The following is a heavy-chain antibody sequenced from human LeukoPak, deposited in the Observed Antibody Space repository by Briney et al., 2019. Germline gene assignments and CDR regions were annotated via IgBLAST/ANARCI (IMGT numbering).Heavy chain of an antibody. Sequence: ASVRVSCKASGYTFTGYFIHWVRQAPGQGLECMGWINPNSGDTNYAQKFQGRVSMTRDTSTRTAYLEVSSLRSDDTAVYYCARVWDLRERPFDYWGQGTLVTVSS. CDR1: GYTFTGYF. D-gene: IGHD3-16*01. V-gene: IGHV1-2*02. CDR2: INPNSGDT. CDR3: ARVWDLRERPFDY. J-gene: IGHJ4*02.